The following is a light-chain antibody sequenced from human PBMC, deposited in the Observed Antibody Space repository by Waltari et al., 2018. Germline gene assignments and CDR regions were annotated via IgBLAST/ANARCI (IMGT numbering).Light chain of an antibody. V-gene: IGKV2-28*01. J-gene: IGKJ2*01. CDR2: LGS. CDR1: QSLLHSNGYNY. Sequence: DIVMTQSPPSLPVTPGEPASISCRSSQSLLHSNGYNYLDWYLQKPGQSPQVLIYLGSNRASGVPDRFSGSESGTDFTLKISRVEAEDFGVYYCMQALQTPRTFGQGTKLEIK. CDR3: MQALQTPRT.